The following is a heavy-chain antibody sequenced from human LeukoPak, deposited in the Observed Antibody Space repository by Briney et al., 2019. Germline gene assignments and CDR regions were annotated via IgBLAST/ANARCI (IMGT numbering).Heavy chain of an antibody. CDR3: ARGASSVNRVHAFDI. J-gene: IGHJ3*02. Sequence: SETLSLTCSVSGYSINSGYYWGWIRQPPGKGPEWIGTIYHSGSTYCNPSLKSRVTISIDTSKNQFSLKLSSVTAADTAVYYCARGASSVNRVHAFDIWGQGTMVTVSS. D-gene: IGHD5/OR15-5a*01. CDR2: IYHSGST. V-gene: IGHV4-38-2*02. CDR1: GYSINSGYY.